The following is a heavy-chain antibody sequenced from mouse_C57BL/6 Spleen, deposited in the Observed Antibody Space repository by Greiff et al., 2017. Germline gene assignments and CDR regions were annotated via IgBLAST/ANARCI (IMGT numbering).Heavy chain of an antibody. Sequence: EVQLQESGGGLVQPGGSMKLSCVASGFTFSNYWMNWVRQSPEKGLEWVAQIRLKSDNYATHYAESVKGRFTISRDDSKSSVYLQMNNLRAEDTGIYYCTGLGGTGYWGQGTTLTVSS. CDR2: IRLKSDNYAT. J-gene: IGHJ2*01. V-gene: IGHV6-3*01. D-gene: IGHD4-1*01. CDR3: TGLGGTGY. CDR1: GFTFSNYW.